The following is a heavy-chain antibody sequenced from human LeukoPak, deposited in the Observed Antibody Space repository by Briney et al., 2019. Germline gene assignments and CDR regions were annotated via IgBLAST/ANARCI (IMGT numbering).Heavy chain of an antibody. D-gene: IGHD5-12*01. V-gene: IGHV1-18*01. CDR2: ISGYNGNA. CDR3: ARSSLGTITAGPFDY. CDR1: GYTFSSYG. J-gene: IGHJ4*02. Sequence: ASVKVSCKASGYTFSSYGIAWVRQAPGQGLEWMGWISGYNGNANYAQKLQGRVSMTTDTSTTTAYMELRSLTSDDTALYYCARSSLGTITAGPFDYWGQGTLVTVSS.